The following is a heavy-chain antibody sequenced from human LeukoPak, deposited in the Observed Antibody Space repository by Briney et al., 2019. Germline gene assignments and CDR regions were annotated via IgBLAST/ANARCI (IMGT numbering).Heavy chain of an antibody. D-gene: IGHD3-22*01. CDR3: ARYASVASSGYMDY. V-gene: IGHV4-59*01. Sequence: SETLSHTCTVSGGSISSYYWSWIRQPPGKGLEWIGYIYYSGSTNYNPSLKSRVTISVDTSKNQFSLKLSSVTAADTAVYYCARYASVASSGYMDYWGQGTLVTVSS. CDR1: GGSISSYY. CDR2: IYYSGST. J-gene: IGHJ4*02.